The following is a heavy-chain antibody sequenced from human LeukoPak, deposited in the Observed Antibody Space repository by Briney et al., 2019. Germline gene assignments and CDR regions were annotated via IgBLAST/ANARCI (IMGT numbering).Heavy chain of an antibody. J-gene: IGHJ4*02. V-gene: IGHV1-46*01. Sequence: GAPVKVSCKASGYTFTSYYMHWVRQAPGQGLEWMGIINPSGGSTSYAQKFQGRVTMTRDTSTSTVYMELSSLRSEDTAVYYCARGARDSGYDSAPLDYWGQGTLVTVSS. CDR1: GYTFTSYY. CDR3: ARGARDSGYDSAPLDY. D-gene: IGHD5-12*01. CDR2: INPSGGST.